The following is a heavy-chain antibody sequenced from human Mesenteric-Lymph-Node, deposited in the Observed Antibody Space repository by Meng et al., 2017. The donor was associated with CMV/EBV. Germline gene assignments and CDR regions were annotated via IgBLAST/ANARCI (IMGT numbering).Heavy chain of an antibody. CDR1: VFSLSTSGVG. Sequence: TFCVFSLSTSGVGVGWLRQPPGKALEWLALIYWDDDKRYSPSLKSRLTITKDTSKNQVVLTMTNMDPVDTATYYCAHSGGYSSWPDYWGQGTLVTVSS. V-gene: IGHV2-5*02. CDR2: IYWDDDK. J-gene: IGHJ4*02. D-gene: IGHD6-13*01. CDR3: AHSGGYSSWPDY.